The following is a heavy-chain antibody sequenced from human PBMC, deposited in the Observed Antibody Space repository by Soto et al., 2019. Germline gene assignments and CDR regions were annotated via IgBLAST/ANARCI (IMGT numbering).Heavy chain of an antibody. CDR3: AGVTDYGYYYYGMDV. CDR1: GGTFSSYA. Sequence: QVQLVQSGAEVKKPGSSVKVSCKASGGTFSSYAISWVRQPPGQGLEWMGGIIPIFGTANYAQKFQGIVTITADESTSTAYMELSSLRSEDTAVYYCAGVTDYGYYYYGMDVWGQGTTVTVSS. D-gene: IGHD4-17*01. J-gene: IGHJ6*02. V-gene: IGHV1-69*01. CDR2: IIPIFGTA.